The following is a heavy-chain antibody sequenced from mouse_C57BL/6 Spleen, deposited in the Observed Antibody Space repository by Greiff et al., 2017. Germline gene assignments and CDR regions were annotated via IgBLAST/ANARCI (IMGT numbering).Heavy chain of an antibody. CDR2: IYPGDGDT. CDR3: ARRTTVVAEGFAY. J-gene: IGHJ3*01. D-gene: IGHD1-1*01. Sequence: QVQLKQSGPELVKPGASVKISCKASGYAFSSSWMNWVKQRPGKGLEWIGRIYPGDGDTNYNGKFKGKATLTAVKSSSTAYMQLSSLTSEDSAVYFCARRTTVVAEGFAYWGQGTLVTVSA. CDR1: GYAFSSSW. V-gene: IGHV1-82*01.